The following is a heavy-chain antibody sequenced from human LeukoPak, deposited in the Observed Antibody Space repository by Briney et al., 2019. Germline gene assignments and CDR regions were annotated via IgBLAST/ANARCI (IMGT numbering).Heavy chain of an antibody. Sequence: PGGSLRLSCTGSGFNLGEYAMTWVRQAPGKGLEWVTFIRSKAYGGTTEYAASVKGRFTISRDDSKSIAYLQMNSLKTEDTAVYYCTRGRSYFDYWGQGTLVTVSS. CDR1: GFNLGEYA. CDR3: TRGRSYFDY. J-gene: IGHJ4*02. V-gene: IGHV3-49*04. CDR2: IRSKAYGGTT.